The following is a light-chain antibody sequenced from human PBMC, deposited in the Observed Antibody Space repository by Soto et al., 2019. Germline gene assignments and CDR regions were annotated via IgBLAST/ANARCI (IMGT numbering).Light chain of an antibody. CDR2: GAS. J-gene: IGKJ5*01. CDR1: QGISRW. CDR3: QQANSFPLT. V-gene: IGKV1-12*01. Sequence: DIRMTQSQSFVSASVGDRVTSTCRASQGISRWLAWYQQRPGKAPELLIYGASSLQSGVPSRFSGSGSGTDFTLTISSLQPEDFATYYCQQANSFPLTFGQGTRLEIK.